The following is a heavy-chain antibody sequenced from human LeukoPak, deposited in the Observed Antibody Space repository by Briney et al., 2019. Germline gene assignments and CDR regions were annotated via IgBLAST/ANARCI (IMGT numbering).Heavy chain of an antibody. CDR1: GFTVSSNY. CDR3: ARDPPRIAVAGPFFDY. V-gene: IGHV3-53*01. Sequence: PGGSLRLSCAASGFTVSSNYMSWVRQAPGKGLEWVSVIYSGGSTYYADSVKGRFTISRDNSKNTLYLQMNSLRAEDTAVYYCARDPPRIAVAGPFFDYWGQGTLVTVSS. J-gene: IGHJ4*02. D-gene: IGHD6-19*01. CDR2: IYSGGST.